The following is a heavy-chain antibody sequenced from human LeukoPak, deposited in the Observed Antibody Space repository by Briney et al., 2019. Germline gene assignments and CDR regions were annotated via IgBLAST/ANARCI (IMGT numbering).Heavy chain of an antibody. D-gene: IGHD3-10*01. CDR1: GGSISSSNW. Sequence: SGTLSLTCAVSGGSISSSNWWSWVRQPPGKGLEWIGEIYHSGSTNYNPSLKSRVTISVDKSKNQFSLKLSSVTAADTVVYYCARTSTTDALLWFGELFSWGQGTLVTVSS. CDR2: IYHSGST. J-gene: IGHJ5*02. CDR3: ARTSTTDALLWFGELFS. V-gene: IGHV4-4*02.